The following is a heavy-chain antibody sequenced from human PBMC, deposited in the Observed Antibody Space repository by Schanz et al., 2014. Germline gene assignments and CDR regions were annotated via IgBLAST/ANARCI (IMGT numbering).Heavy chain of an antibody. V-gene: IGHV1-69*02. CDR2: INPSGGST. CDR1: RSTFSSYT. CDR3: SRGVSRSYIDF. D-gene: IGHD3-10*01. J-gene: IGHJ4*02. Sequence: QVQLVQSGAEVKKPGSSVKVSCKASRSTFSSYTISWVRQAPGQGLEWMGMINPSGGSTTYAQKFQGRITVTTDTSTSTVYLELSSLRSDDTAVYYCSRGVSRSYIDFWGQGTLITVSS.